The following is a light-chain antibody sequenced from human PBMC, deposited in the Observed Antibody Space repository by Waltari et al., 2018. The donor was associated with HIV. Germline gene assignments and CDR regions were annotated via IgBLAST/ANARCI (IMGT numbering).Light chain of an antibody. CDR2: SNK. V-gene: IGLV1-44*01. CDR1: SSNIGSNT. J-gene: IGLJ3*02. Sequence: SVLTQPPSASGTPGRRVTISCSGSSSNIGSNTVNWYQQLPETAPNLLHYSNKQLSSGGPDRFSGSKSGTAASLAISGLQSEDEAYYYCATWDDSLSWVFGGGTKLTVL. CDR3: ATWDDSLSWV.